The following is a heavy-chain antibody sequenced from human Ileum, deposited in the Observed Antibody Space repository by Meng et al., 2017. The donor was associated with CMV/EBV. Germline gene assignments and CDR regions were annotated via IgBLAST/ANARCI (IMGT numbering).Heavy chain of an antibody. CDR3: SRESNIEE. Sequence: QDHLVQSGAEVKNPGTPVKVSCQASESKFNNYGFHWVRQDRGQGLEWMRKIIPVAGLANYGQKFQGRVTITADKSTSTVYMELTNLISDDTALYYCSRESNIEEWGQGTLVTVSS. D-gene: IGHD2/OR15-2a*01. CDR1: ESKFNNYG. V-gene: IGHV1-69*04. J-gene: IGHJ4*02. CDR2: IIPVAGLA.